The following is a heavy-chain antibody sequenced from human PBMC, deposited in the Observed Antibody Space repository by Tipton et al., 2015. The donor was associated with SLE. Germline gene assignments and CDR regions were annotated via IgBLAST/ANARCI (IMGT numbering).Heavy chain of an antibody. CDR1: GGSINSYY. CDR3: AREFLNPVTTVHYYFDL. D-gene: IGHD4-11*01. V-gene: IGHV4-4*07. J-gene: IGHJ2*01. Sequence: TLSLTCTVSGGSINSYYWSWIRQPAGGGLEWIGRIYTNENTNYNPSLKSRVTMSVDTSKNRFPLTLISVTAADTAVYYCAREFLNPVTTVHYYFDLWGRGTLVTVSS. CDR2: IYTNENT.